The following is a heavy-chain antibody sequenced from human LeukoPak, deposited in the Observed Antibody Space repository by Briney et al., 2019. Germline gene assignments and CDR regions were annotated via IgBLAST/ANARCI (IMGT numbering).Heavy chain of an antibody. D-gene: IGHD1-26*01. J-gene: IGHJ5*02. CDR3: TKNAGRREGWFDP. CDR1: GLTFRRYG. CDR2: IESDESIR. V-gene: IGHV3-30*02. Sequence: GGSLRLSCAASGLTFRRYGMHWVRQTPGKGLEWVAFIESDESIRQYADLVKGRFTISRDNSKNMLYLQMNSLTTEDAAMYYCTKNAGRREGWFDPWGQGTLVTVSS.